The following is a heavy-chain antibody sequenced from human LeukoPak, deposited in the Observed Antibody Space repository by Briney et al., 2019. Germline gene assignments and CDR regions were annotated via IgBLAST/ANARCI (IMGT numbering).Heavy chain of an antibody. D-gene: IGHD3-10*01. V-gene: IGHV1-2*02. CDR3: ARSRGGVRGVPSPP. CDR1: GYTFTGYY. J-gene: IGHJ3*01. CDR2: INPNSGGT. Sequence: GASVKVSCKASGYTFTGYYMHWVRQAPGQGLEWMGWINPNSGGTNYAQKFQGRVTMTRDTSISTAYMELSRLRSDDTAVYYCARSRGGVRGVPSPPWGQGTMVTVSS.